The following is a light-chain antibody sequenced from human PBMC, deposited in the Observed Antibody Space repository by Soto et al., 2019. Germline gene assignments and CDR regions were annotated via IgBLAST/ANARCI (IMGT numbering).Light chain of an antibody. V-gene: IGKV1-39*01. Sequence: DIQMTQSPSSLSAFVGDSVTITCHASQRISTFLNWYHQKPGKAPKLLIYSASYLQSGVPSNFSGSGSRTDFTLSIVTLQPEDFGTYFCQQSYSLPLTFGGGTKVEI. CDR2: SAS. CDR3: QQSYSLPLT. CDR1: QRISTF. J-gene: IGKJ4*01.